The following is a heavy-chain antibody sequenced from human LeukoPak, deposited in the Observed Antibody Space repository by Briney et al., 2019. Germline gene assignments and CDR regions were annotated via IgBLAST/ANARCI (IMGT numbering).Heavy chain of an antibody. V-gene: IGHV3-74*01. Sequence: QPGGSLRLSCAASGLTFSSHWMHWVRQAPGKGLVWVSRITNDGSSTTYADSVKGRFTISRDNAKNTLYLQVNSLRAEDTAVYYCAKGGKWDVTPFDYWGQGTLVTVSS. D-gene: IGHD1-26*01. CDR2: ITNDGSST. CDR1: GLTFSSHW. CDR3: AKGGKWDVTPFDY. J-gene: IGHJ4*02.